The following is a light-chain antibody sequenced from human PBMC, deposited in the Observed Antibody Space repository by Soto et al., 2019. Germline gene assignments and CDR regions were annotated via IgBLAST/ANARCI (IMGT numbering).Light chain of an antibody. V-gene: IGLV2-14*01. CDR2: EVS. J-gene: IGLJ1*01. CDR3: SSYTSSSTRLYV. CDR1: SSDVGGYNY. Sequence: QSVLTQPASVSGSPGQSITISCTGTSSDVGGYNYVSWYQQHPGKAPKLMIYEVSNRPSGVSNRFSGSKSGNTASLTTSGLQAEDEADYYCSSYTSSSTRLYVFGTGTKVTV.